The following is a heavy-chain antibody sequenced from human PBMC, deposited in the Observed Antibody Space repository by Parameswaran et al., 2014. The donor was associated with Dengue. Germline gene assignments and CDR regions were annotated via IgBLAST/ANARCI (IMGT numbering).Heavy chain of an antibody. Sequence: WVRQAPGQRLEWIGWIVVGSGNTNYAQKFQERVTITRDMSTSTAYMELSSLRSEDTAVYYCAKNFGGYCSSTSCCPCGMDVWGQGTTVTVSS. V-gene: IGHV1-58*01. CDR3: AKNFGGYCSSTSCCPCGMDV. J-gene: IGHJ6*02. CDR2: IVVGSGNT. D-gene: IGHD2-2*01.